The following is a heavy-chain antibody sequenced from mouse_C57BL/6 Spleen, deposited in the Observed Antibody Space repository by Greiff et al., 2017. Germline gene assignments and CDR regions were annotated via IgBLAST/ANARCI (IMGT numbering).Heavy chain of an antibody. V-gene: IGHV7-3*01. Sequence: EVKVVESGGGLVQPGGSLSLSCAASGFTFTDYYMSWVRQPPGKALEWLGFIRNKANGYTTEYSASVKGRFTISRDNYQSILYLQMKALRAEYSDTYYCARVLITTVVAEYYAMDYWGQGTSVTVSS. CDR2: IRNKANGYTT. CDR3: ARVLITTVVAEYYAMDY. D-gene: IGHD1-1*01. CDR1: GFTFTDYY. J-gene: IGHJ4*01.